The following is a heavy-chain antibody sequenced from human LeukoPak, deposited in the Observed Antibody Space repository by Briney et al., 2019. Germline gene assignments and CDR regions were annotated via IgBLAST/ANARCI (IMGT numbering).Heavy chain of an antibody. D-gene: IGHD5-18*01. CDR3: ARGPAMVFLDY. V-gene: IGHV7-4-1*02. Sequence: GASVKVSCKASGYTFAGYYMHWVRQAPGQGLEWMGWINTNTGNPTYAQGFTGRFVFSLDTSVSTAYLQISSLKAEDTAVYYCARGPAMVFLDYWGQGTLVTVSS. CDR1: GYTFAGYY. CDR2: INTNTGNP. J-gene: IGHJ4*02.